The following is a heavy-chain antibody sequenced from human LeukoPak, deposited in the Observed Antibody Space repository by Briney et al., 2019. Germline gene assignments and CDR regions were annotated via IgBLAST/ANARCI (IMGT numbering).Heavy chain of an antibody. CDR1: GFAFSTYS. D-gene: IGHD2-2*01. CDR2: INTRSRT. CDR3: ARETGCSSTGCYGEAFDT. Sequence: GGSLRLACAASGFAFSTYSMNWVRQAPGKGLEWVAAINTRSRTYYADSVKGRFTMSRDNAKNSLYLQMNSLRVEDTAVYHCARETGCSSTGCYGEAFDTWGQGTMVTVSS. V-gene: IGHV3-21*01. J-gene: IGHJ3*02.